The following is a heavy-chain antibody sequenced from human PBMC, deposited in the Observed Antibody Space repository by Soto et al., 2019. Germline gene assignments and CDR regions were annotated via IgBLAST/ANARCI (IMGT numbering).Heavy chain of an antibody. CDR2: IRAYNGNT. CDR3: ARDRVVVPGWFDP. V-gene: IGHV1-18*01. Sequence: QVQLVQSGAEVKKPGASVKVSCKASGYTFGSYGMTWVRQAPGQGLEWMGWIRAYNGNTDYAQKFQGRVTLTTDTSTDTAYMELRSLRSDDTAVYYCARDRVVVPGWFDPWGQGTLVTVSS. CDR1: GYTFGSYG. D-gene: IGHD3-3*01. J-gene: IGHJ5*02.